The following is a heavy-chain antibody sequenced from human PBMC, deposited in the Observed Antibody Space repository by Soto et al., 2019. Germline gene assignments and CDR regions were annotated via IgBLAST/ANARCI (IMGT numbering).Heavy chain of an antibody. J-gene: IGHJ6*04. CDR3: ARDLADAITMRKVGHRPNYDMDV. CDR1: GYTFTSYG. CDR2: ISAYNGNT. V-gene: IGHV1-18*01. Sequence: QVQLVQSGAEVKKPGASVKVSCKASGYTFTSYGISWVRQAPGQGLEWMGWISAYNGNTNYAQKLQGRVTMTTDTATSKADRERRSLRSDDTAVYYCARDLADAITMRKVGHRPNYDMDVWGEGTTVTFSS. D-gene: IGHD3-22*01.